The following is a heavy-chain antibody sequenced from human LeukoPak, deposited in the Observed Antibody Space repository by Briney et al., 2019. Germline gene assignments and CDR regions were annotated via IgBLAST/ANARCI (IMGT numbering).Heavy chain of an antibody. CDR2: INAGNGNT. V-gene: IGHV1-3*01. D-gene: IGHD6-13*01. J-gene: IGHJ4*02. CDR1: GYTFTSYA. Sequence: ASVRVSCKASGYTFTSYAMHWVRQAPGQRLEWLGWINAGNGNTKYSQKFQGRVTITRDTSASTAYMELSSLRSDDTAVYYCARGAYSSSWYVDYWGQGTLVTVSS. CDR3: ARGAYSSSWYVDY.